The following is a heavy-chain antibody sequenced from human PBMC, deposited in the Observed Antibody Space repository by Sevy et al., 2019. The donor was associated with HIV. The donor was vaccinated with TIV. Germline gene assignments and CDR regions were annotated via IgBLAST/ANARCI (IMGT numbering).Heavy chain of an antibody. V-gene: IGHV3-48*02. CDR3: AREDYDFWSGYSRPHYYYYGMDV. CDR2: ISSSSSTI. CDR1: AFTFSSYS. J-gene: IGHJ6*02. Sequence: GGSLRLSCAASAFTFSSYSMNWVRQAPGKGLEWVSYISSSSSTIYYADSVKGRFTISRDNAKNSLYLQMNSLRDEDTAVYYCAREDYDFWSGYSRPHYYYYGMDVWGQGTTVTVSS. D-gene: IGHD3-3*01.